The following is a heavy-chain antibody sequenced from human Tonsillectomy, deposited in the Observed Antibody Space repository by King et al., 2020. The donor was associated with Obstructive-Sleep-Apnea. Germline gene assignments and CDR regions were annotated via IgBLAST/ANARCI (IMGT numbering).Heavy chain of an antibody. CDR1: GGTFSSYA. V-gene: IGHV1-69*01. Sequence: QLVQSGAEVKKPGSSVKVSCKASGGTFSSYAISWVRQAPGQGLEWRGGTIPMFGTANYAQKFQCRVTITAGESTITAYMALSSLRSEDTAGYYCARGGRSTRVSYYFYGLDVWGQGTTVTVSS. D-gene: IGHD2-2*01. CDR2: TIPMFGTA. J-gene: IGHJ6*02. CDR3: ARGGRSTRVSYYFYGLDV.